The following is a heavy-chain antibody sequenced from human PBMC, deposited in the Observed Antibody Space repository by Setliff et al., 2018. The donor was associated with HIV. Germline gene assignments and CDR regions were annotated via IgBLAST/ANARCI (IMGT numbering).Heavy chain of an antibody. D-gene: IGHD4-17*01. V-gene: IGHV4-34*01. CDR2: INHSGST. J-gene: IGHJ6*03. CDR3: ARGGGSPSYGDYDYYMDV. CDR1: GGSISTYY. Sequence: SETLSLTCTVSGGSISTYYWSWIRQPPGKGLEWIGEINHSGSTNYNPSLKSRVTISVDTSKNQFSLKLSSVTAADTAVYYCARGGGSPSYGDYDYYMDVWGKGTTVTVSS.